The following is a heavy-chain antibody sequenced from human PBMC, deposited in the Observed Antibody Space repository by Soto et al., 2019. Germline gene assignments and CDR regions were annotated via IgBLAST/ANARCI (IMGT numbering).Heavy chain of an antibody. CDR1: GGSISSSNW. Sequence: PSETLSLTCAVSGGSISSSNWWSWVRQPPGKGLGWIGEIYHSGSTNYNPSLKTRVTISVDKSKNQFSLKLSTVTAADTALYYCARGGYYGSGSYYNNWFDPWGQGTLVTVSS. D-gene: IGHD3-10*01. V-gene: IGHV4-4*02. J-gene: IGHJ5*02. CDR2: IYHSGST. CDR3: ARGGYYGSGSYYNNWFDP.